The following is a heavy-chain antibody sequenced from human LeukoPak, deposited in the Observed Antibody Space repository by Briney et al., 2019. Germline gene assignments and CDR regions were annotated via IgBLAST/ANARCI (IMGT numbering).Heavy chain of an antibody. Sequence: GGSLRLSCTASGFTFGDYAMSWVCQAPGKGLEWVGFIRSKAYGGTTEYAASVKGRFTISRDDSKSIAYLQMNSLKTEDTAVYYCTRGYSYDPFDYWGQGTLVTVSS. CDR1: GFTFGDYA. D-gene: IGHD5-18*01. J-gene: IGHJ4*02. V-gene: IGHV3-49*04. CDR2: IRSKAYGGTT. CDR3: TRGYSYDPFDY.